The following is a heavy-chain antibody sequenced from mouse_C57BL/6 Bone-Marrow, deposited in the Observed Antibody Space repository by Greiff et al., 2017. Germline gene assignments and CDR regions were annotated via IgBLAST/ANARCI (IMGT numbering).Heavy chain of an antibody. J-gene: IGHJ3*01. CDR1: GYTFTSYW. Sequence: QVQLQQPGTALVKPGASVKLSCKASGYTFTSYWMHWVKQRPGQGLEWIGNINPSNGGTHYKEKFKSKDTLTVDKSSSTAYMQLSSLTSEDSAVYYCAREEGFPWFAYWGQGTLVTVSA. CDR2: INPSNGGT. V-gene: IGHV1-53*01. CDR3: AREEGFPWFAY.